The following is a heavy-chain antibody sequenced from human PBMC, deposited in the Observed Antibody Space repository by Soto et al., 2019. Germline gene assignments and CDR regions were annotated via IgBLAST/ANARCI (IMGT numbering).Heavy chain of an antibody. CDR2: ISYSGNT. Sequence: SETLSLTCTVSGGSISNFYWSWIRQPPGKGLEWIGYISYSGNTNYNPSLKSRVSISVDTSKNQLSLNLTSVTAADTAVYYCARAPMVLSRYYFDSWGQGPPVTVYS. D-gene: IGHD2-8*01. CDR3: ARAPMVLSRYYFDS. CDR1: GGSISNFY. V-gene: IGHV4-59*01. J-gene: IGHJ4*02.